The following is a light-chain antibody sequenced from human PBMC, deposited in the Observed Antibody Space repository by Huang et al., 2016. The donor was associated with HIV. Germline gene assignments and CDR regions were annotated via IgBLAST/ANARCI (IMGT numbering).Light chain of an antibody. CDR3: QQYYTSPT. J-gene: IGKJ1*01. CDR2: STS. Sequence: DIQMTQSPSSLSAFVGDTVTITCRASQGISNSVAWYQQKPGKAPKLLLYSTSRLESGVPSRFRGGGSGTDYTLTINSLQLDDFATYYCQQYYTSPTFGQGARWKSN. CDR1: QGISNS. V-gene: IGKV1-NL1*01.